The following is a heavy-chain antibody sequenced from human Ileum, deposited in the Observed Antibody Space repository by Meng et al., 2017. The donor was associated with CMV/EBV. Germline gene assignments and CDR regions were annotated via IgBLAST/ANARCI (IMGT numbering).Heavy chain of an antibody. V-gene: IGHV3-23*01. CDR3: VNRAWMDF. Sequence: EEQLWESGGGFVQPGGSLRLACADSEFTFRSYGMGWVRQSPGKGLEWVSLISGSGDIIYYADTVKGRFTISRDNSKNTLYLQMNSLRVEDTAIYYCVNRAWMDFWGQGNLVTVSS. CDR2: ISGSGDII. J-gene: IGHJ4*02. D-gene: IGHD3/OR15-3a*01. CDR1: EFTFRSYG.